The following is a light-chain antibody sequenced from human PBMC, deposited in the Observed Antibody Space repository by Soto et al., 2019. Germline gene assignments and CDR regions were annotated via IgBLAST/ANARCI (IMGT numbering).Light chain of an antibody. Sequence: DIQMTQSPSTLSASVVDIVTISCRASQSVSNWLAWYQQKPGKAPTLLIYDASNLDSGVPSRFSGSGSGTEFSLTISNLQPDDCATYYCQQYENYWTFGQGTKVDIK. CDR1: QSVSNW. V-gene: IGKV1-5*01. CDR3: QQYENYWT. J-gene: IGKJ1*01. CDR2: DAS.